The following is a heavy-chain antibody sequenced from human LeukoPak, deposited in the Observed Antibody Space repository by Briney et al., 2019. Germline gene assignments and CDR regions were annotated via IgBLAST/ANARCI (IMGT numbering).Heavy chain of an antibody. V-gene: IGHV4-59*08. CDR3: ARRGAVAGPRYYYGMDV. J-gene: IGHJ6*02. CDR2: IYYSGSN. CDR1: GGSISSSY. Sequence: SSDSLSLTCTVSGGSISSSYWSWIRQPPGKGLEWIGYIYYSGSNNYNPSLKSRVTISVGTSKNQFSLKLSSVTAADTAVYYCARRGAVAGPRYYYGMDVWGQGTTVTVSS. D-gene: IGHD6-19*01.